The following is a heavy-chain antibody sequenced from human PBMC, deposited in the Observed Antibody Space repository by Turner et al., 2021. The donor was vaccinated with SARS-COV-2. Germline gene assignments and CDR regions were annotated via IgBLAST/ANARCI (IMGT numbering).Heavy chain of an antibody. Sequence: EVQLVESGGGLIQPGGSLRLSCAASGFIVSSNYMTWVRQAPGKGLEWVSIIYPGGNTYYADSLKGRFTISRDNSKNTVYLQTNSLRTEDTAVYYCAKEPQYSSSWDAFDIWGRGTMVTVSS. V-gene: IGHV3-53*01. D-gene: IGHD6-13*01. J-gene: IGHJ3*02. CDR1: GFIVSSNY. CDR2: IYPGGNT. CDR3: AKEPQYSSSWDAFDI.